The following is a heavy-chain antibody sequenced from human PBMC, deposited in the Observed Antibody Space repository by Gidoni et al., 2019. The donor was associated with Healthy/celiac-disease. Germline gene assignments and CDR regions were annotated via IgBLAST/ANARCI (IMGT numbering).Heavy chain of an antibody. Sequence: EVQLVESGGGLVKQGGSLRLSCAASGFTFSSDSMTWVRQAPGKGLEWVSSISSSSSSIYSADSVKCRFTISRDNATNSLYLQMTSLSAEDTAVYYCGVICDDYWCQGTLVTVSS. D-gene: IGHD2-21*01. J-gene: IGHJ4*02. CDR3: GVICDDY. CDR2: ISSSSSSI. V-gene: IGHV3-21*01. CDR1: GFTFSSDS.